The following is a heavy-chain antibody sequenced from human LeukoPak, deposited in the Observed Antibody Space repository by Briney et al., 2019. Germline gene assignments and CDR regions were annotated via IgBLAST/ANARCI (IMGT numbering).Heavy chain of an antibody. D-gene: IGHD3-3*01. CDR2: ISSSSYI. Sequence: GGSLRLSCAASGFTFSSYSMNWVRQAPGKGLEWVSSISSSSYIYYADSVKGRFTISRDNAKNSLYLQMNSLRAEDTAVYYCARDPSAAWWSGYYSPHHYFDYWGQGTLVTVSS. V-gene: IGHV3-21*01. CDR3: ARDPSAAWWSGYYSPHHYFDY. J-gene: IGHJ4*02. CDR1: GFTFSSYS.